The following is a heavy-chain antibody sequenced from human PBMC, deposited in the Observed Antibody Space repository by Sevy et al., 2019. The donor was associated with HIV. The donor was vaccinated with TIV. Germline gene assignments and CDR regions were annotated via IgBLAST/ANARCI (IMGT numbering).Heavy chain of an antibody. J-gene: IGHJ3*02. D-gene: IGHD3-22*01. CDR2: IYHSGST. CDR3: ARTLRGDFDSSASAFDI. V-gene: IGHV4-38-2*01. Sequence: SETLSLTCDVSGYSISSGYYGGWIRQPPGKGLEWIGSIYHSGSTYYNPSLKRGVTISVDTSKNQFSLKLRSVTAADTAVYYCARTLRGDFDSSASAFDIWGQGTMVTVSS. CDR1: GYSISSGYY.